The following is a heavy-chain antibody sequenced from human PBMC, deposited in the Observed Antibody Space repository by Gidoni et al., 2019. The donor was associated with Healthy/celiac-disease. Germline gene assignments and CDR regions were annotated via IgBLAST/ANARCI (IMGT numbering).Heavy chain of an antibody. CDR2: NYHSGST. Sequence: QVQLQESGPGLVKPPETLSLTCAVSCYSISSVYSGGWSRQRQGKGLEWIGSNYHSGSTHYNPSIKSRVTISVDTSKNQFSLKLSSGTAADTAVYYCARDVDTAMGNAFDIWGQGTMVTVSS. CDR3: ARDVDTAMGNAFDI. D-gene: IGHD5-18*01. CDR1: CYSISSVYS. J-gene: IGHJ3*02. V-gene: IGHV4-38-2*01.